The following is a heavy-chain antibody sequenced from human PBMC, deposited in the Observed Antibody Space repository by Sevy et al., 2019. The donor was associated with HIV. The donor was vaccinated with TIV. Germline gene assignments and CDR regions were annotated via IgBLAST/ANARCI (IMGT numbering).Heavy chain of an antibody. CDR1: GGSLDVFG. Sequence: SETLSLTCTVSGGSLDVFGWTWVRQPPGKGLEWIGYAYYNGGTNYIPSLKSRLTIPVGTSARQFSLHLNSVTAADTAIYYCARDNWGSIDYWGQGILVTVSS. CDR3: ARDNWGSIDY. V-gene: IGHV4-59*01. CDR2: AYYNGGT. J-gene: IGHJ4*02. D-gene: IGHD7-27*01.